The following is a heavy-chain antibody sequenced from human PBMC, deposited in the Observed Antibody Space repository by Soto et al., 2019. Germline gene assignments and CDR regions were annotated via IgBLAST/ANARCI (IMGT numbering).Heavy chain of an antibody. CDR2: ISSSGSTI. CDR3: ARAYYDSLTGYCRMWAFDI. J-gene: IGHJ3*02. D-gene: IGHD3-9*01. Sequence: GGSLRLSCAASGFTFSSYEMNWVRQAPGKGLEWVSYISSSGSTIYYADSVKGRFTISRDNAKNSLYLQMNSLRAEVTAVYYCARAYYDSLTGYCRMWAFDIWGQGTMVTVSS. CDR1: GFTFSSYE. V-gene: IGHV3-48*03.